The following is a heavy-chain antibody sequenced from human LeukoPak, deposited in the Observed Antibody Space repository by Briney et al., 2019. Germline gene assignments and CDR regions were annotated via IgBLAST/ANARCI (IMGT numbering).Heavy chain of an antibody. Sequence: PGGSLRLSCAASGFTFSSYSMNWVRQAPGKGLEWVSSISSSSSYIYYADSVKGRFTISRDNAKNSLYLQMNSLRAEGTAVYYCARGQQLAVFDPWGQGTLVTVSS. J-gene: IGHJ5*02. CDR2: ISSSSSYI. CDR3: ARGQQLAVFDP. D-gene: IGHD6-13*01. CDR1: GFTFSSYS. V-gene: IGHV3-21*01.